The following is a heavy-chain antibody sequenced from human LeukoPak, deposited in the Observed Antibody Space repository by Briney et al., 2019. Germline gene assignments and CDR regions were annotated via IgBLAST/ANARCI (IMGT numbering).Heavy chain of an antibody. CDR3: AKGGKWDVTPFDY. CDR2: IKHDGSEK. Sequence: GGSLRLSCAASGFIFTNYFMSWVRQAPGKGLEWVASIKHDGSEKYYVDSVRGRFTISRDNTMNSLYLQMSSLRAEDTAVYYCAKGGKWDVTPFDYWGQGTLVTVSS. V-gene: IGHV3-7*03. D-gene: IGHD1-26*01. J-gene: IGHJ4*02. CDR1: GFIFTNYF.